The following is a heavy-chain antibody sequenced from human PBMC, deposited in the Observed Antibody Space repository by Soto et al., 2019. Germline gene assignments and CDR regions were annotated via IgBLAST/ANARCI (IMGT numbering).Heavy chain of an antibody. CDR2: ISGDGSTT. V-gene: IGHV3-74*01. CDR3: TRPRYDGSGTPFDY. CDR1: GFTFSSYW. D-gene: IGHD3-22*01. Sequence: EVQLVESGGGLVQPGGSLRVSCAASGFTFSSYWMHWVRQVPGKGLVWVSCISGDGSTTSYSDPVRGRFTIYRDNAKNTLYLQMNSLRAEDTALYYCTRPRYDGSGTPFDYWGQGALVTVSA. J-gene: IGHJ4*02.